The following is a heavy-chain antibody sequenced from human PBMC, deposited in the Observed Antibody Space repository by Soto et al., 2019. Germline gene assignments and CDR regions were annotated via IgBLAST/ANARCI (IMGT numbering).Heavy chain of an antibody. D-gene: IGHD2-15*01. CDR3: ARGAYCRGGTCYSWYFDL. J-gene: IGHJ2*01. CDR1: GFTFNNYD. V-gene: IGHV3-13*05. Sequence: EVQLVESGGGLVQPGGSLRLSCAASGFTFNNYDMHWVRQSSGKGLEWVSTIGTAGDPYYLDSVKDRFTVSRDDATNFLYLQMHSLRAEDMAVYYCARGAYCRGGTCYSWYFDLWVRGTLVTVSS. CDR2: IGTAGDP.